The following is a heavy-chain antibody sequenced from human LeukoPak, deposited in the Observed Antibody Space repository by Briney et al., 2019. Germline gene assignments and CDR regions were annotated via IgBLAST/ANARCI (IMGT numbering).Heavy chain of an antibody. D-gene: IGHD3-22*01. V-gene: IGHV4-39*01. CDR1: GGSFSSSSYY. CDR2: TYYSGST. Sequence: SETLSLTCAVYGGSFSSSSYYWGWIRQPPGKGLEWIGSTYYSGSTYYNPSLKSRVTISVDTSKNQFSLKLSSVTAADTAVCYCASTYYYDSSGYYYRYCFDYWGQGTLVTVSS. CDR3: ASTYYYDSSGYYYRYCFDY. J-gene: IGHJ4*02.